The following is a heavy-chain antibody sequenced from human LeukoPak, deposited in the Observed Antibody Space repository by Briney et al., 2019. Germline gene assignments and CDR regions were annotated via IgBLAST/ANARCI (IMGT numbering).Heavy chain of an antibody. V-gene: IGHV4-59*01. CDR1: GGAISSYY. D-gene: IGHD1-1*01. J-gene: IGHJ5*02. Sequence: SETLSLTCTVSGGAISSYYWSWIRQPPGKGLEWIGYISYSGSTNFNPSLKSRVTISVDTSKNQFSLKLSSVTAADTAVYYCAREGTAGTNLNWFDPWGQGTLVTVSS. CDR2: ISYSGST. CDR3: AREGTAGTNLNWFDP.